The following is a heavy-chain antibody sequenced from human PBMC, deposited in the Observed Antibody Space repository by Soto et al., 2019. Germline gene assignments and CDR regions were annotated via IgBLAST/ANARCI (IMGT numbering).Heavy chain of an antibody. CDR1: GGSISSGGYY. V-gene: IGHV4-31*03. CDR3: ARDDCSSTSCYLD. J-gene: IGHJ4*02. Sequence: QVQLQESGPGLVKPSQTLSLTCTVSGGSISSGGYYWSWIRQHPGKGLEWIGYIYYSGSTYYNPSLKSRVTISVDTPKSQFSLQLSSVTAADTAVYYCARDDCSSTSCYLDWGQGTLVTVSS. CDR2: IYYSGST. D-gene: IGHD2-2*01.